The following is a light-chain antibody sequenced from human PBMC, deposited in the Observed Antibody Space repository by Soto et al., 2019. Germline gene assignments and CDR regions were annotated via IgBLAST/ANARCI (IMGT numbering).Light chain of an antibody. J-gene: IGLJ2*01. CDR3: ETWDSNTS. V-gene: IGLV4-60*03. Sequence: QSVLTQSSSASASLGSSVKLTCTLSSGHSSYIIAWHQQQPGKAPRYLMKLEGSGSYNKGSGVPDRFSGSSSGADRYLTISSLQSEDEADYYCETWDSNTSFGGGTKVTVL. CDR2: LEGSGSY. CDR1: SGHSSYI.